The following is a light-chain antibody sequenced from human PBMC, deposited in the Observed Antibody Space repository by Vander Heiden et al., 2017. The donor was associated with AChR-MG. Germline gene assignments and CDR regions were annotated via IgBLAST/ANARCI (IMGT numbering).Light chain of an antibody. CDR1: HIVSSNY. CDR2: GAS. CDR3: QQFGSSSFT. Sequence: EVVLTQSPGTLSLSPGQKATLSCRASHIVSSNYLAWYQQKPGQAPRLLIYGASTRATGIPDFTLTISRLEPEDFAVYYCQQFGSSSFTFGPGTKVDI. J-gene: IGKJ3*01. V-gene: IGKV3-20*01.